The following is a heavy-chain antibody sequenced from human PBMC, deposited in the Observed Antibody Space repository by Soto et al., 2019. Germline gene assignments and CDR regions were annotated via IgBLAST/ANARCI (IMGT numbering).Heavy chain of an antibody. J-gene: IGHJ4*02. Sequence: EVQLVESGGGLVTPGGSLRLSCAASGFTFSGYIMNWVRQAPGKGLEWVSSISGSSTYIYYTDSVKGRFTISRDNAKNSLYLQVSSLRAEDTAVYYCARGPGDCSATSCYFYFDDWGQGTLVTVSS. D-gene: IGHD2-2*01. CDR1: GFTFSGYI. CDR3: ARGPGDCSATSCYFYFDD. CDR2: ISGSSTYI. V-gene: IGHV3-21*01.